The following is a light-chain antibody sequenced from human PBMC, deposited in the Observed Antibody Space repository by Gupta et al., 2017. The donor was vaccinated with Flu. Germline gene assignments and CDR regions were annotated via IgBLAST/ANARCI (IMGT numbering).Light chain of an antibody. Sequence: PGQPASISCKSSQSFLHSDGKTYLFWYLEKPRHPPHLLILGVSNGCCGVSVAFSGSGRETDLTLKTSLGEGEDVGIYYWMQNTHLPPRSTFGQGTKLEIK. J-gene: IGKJ2*01. CDR2: GVS. CDR1: QSFLHSDGKTY. V-gene: IGKV2D-29*01. CDR3: MQNTHLPPRST.